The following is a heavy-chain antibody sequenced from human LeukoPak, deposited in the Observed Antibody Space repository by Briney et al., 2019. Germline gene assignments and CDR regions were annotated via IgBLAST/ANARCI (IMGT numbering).Heavy chain of an antibody. J-gene: IGHJ4*02. V-gene: IGHV3-23*01. CDR2: ITGSGGST. Sequence: PGGSLRLSCAASGFTFTTYAMSWVRQAPGKGLEWVSAITGSGGSTYYADSVKGRFTISRDNSKNTLYLQMNGLRAEDTAVYYCAKDRNSVGSSYNYWGQGTLVTVSS. D-gene: IGHD6-6*01. CDR3: AKDRNSVGSSYNY. CDR1: GFTFTTYA.